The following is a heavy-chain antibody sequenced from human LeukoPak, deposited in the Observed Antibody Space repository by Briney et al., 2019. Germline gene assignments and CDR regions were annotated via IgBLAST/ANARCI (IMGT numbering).Heavy chain of an antibody. J-gene: IGHJ4*02. CDR1: GFSFSTYA. D-gene: IGHD3-16*02. Sequence: GGSLRLSCAASGFSFSTYAMHWVRQAPGKGPEWVAAISYDTSIIYYADSVKGRFTISKDNSKSTLYLQMNGLRTGDTAVYYCARSPVDLSQPFLDYWGQGTLVTVSS. CDR3: ARSPVDLSQPFLDY. V-gene: IGHV3-30-3*01. CDR2: ISYDTSII.